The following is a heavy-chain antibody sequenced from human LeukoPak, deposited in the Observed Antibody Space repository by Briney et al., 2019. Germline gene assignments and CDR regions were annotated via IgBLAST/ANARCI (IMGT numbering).Heavy chain of an antibody. Sequence: ASVKVSCKASGYTFTSYYMHWVRQAPGQGLEWMGIINPSGGSTSYAQKFQGRVTMTTDTSTDTAYMELRSLRSDDTAVYYCARMIVVVPAAYDAFDIWGQGTMVTVSS. J-gene: IGHJ3*02. CDR1: GYTFTSYY. D-gene: IGHD2-2*01. V-gene: IGHV1-46*01. CDR2: INPSGGST. CDR3: ARMIVVVPAAYDAFDI.